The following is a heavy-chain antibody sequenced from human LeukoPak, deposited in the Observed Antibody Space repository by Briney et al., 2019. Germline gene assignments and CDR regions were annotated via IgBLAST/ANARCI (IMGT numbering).Heavy chain of an antibody. CDR1: GFSLSADW. Sequence: PGGSLRLSCAASGFSLSADWMTWVRQAPGKGLEWGATITQEGSQKNYVDSVRGRFTISRDNAEKSLFLQVSSLRADGAAVYYCTTEDWFRFDSWGQGPLLTVSS. V-gene: IGHV3-7*05. J-gene: IGHJ4*02. CDR2: ITQEGSQK. CDR3: TTEDWFRFDS. D-gene: IGHD3-10*01.